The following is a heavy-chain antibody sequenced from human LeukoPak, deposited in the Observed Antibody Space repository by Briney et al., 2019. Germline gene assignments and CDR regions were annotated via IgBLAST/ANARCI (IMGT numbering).Heavy chain of an antibody. Sequence: GGSLRLSCTASGLTFSTSGFNWVRQAPRKGLEWIASIGPTGSDRYHADSIKGRFTISRDNANNFLYLQMNSLRAEDTAVYYCATETNGRHYDYWGQGTLLTVSS. J-gene: IGHJ4*02. CDR2: IGPTGSDR. CDR1: GLTFSTSG. D-gene: IGHD1-14*01. V-gene: IGHV3-21*06. CDR3: ATETNGRHYDY.